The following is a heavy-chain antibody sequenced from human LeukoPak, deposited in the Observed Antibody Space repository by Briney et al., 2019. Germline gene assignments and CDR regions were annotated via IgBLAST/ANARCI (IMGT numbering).Heavy chain of an antibody. J-gene: IGHJ4*02. D-gene: IGHD2-21*02. Sequence: SETLSLTCTDSGGSIRSYHWSWIRQPPGKRLEWIGYIYDSGSTNYNPSLKSRVTISIDTSKNQFSLKLSSVTAADTAVYYCAREAYCGGDCYSGFDYWGQGTLVTVSS. CDR2: IYDSGST. CDR3: AREAYCGGDCYSGFDY. CDR1: GGSIRSYH. V-gene: IGHV4-59*01.